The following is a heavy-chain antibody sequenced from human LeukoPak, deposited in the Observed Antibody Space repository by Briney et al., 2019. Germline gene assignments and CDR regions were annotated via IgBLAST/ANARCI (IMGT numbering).Heavy chain of an antibody. D-gene: IGHD3-3*02. J-gene: IGHJ6*03. CDR3: ARHFRLVYMDV. CDR1: GYSISSGYY. Sequence: SETLSLTCAVSGYSISSGYYWGWIRQPPGQGLEWIGSIYHSGSTYYNPSLKSRVTISVDTSKNQFSLKLSSVTAADTAVYYCARHFRLVYMDVWGKGTTVTVSS. V-gene: IGHV4-38-2*01. CDR2: IYHSGST.